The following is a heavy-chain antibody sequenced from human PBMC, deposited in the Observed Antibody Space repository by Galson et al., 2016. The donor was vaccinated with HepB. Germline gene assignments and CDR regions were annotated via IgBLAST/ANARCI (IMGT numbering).Heavy chain of an antibody. CDR2: IWEDGSKT. CDR1: RFTFSRYG. J-gene: IGHJ6*02. Sequence: SLRLSCAASRFTFSRYGMHWVRQAPGKGLEWVAVIWEDGSKTYYGDSVKGRFTISRDSSRNTLYLQMNSLRVDDTAVYYCAKSSRRVFPAAIAEPYYYGMDVWGQGTTVTVSS. CDR3: AKSSRRVFPAAIAEPYYYGMDV. D-gene: IGHD2-2*02. V-gene: IGHV3-33*06.